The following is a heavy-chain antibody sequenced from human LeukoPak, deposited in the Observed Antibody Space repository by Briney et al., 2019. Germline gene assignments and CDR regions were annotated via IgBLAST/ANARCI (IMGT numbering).Heavy chain of an antibody. Sequence: GESLKISCKGSGYSFTSHWIAWVRQMPGKGLEWMGIIYPGDSDTRYSPSFQGQVTISADKSISTAYLQWSSLKASDTAMYYCGRNGVRRSHWYFDLWGRGTLVTVSS. CDR1: GYSFTSHW. D-gene: IGHD2-8*01. J-gene: IGHJ2*01. V-gene: IGHV5-51*01. CDR2: IYPGDSDT. CDR3: GRNGVRRSHWYFDL.